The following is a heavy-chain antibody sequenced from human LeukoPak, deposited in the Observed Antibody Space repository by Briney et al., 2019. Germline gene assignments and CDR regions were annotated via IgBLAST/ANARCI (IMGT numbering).Heavy chain of an antibody. J-gene: IGHJ4*02. CDR2: GFYGGSA. Sequence: PSETLSLTCTVSGASISSSNDYWGWIRQAPGKGLEWIGSGFYGGSAHYNPSLKSRATISVDTSKNQFSLKLSSVTAADAAMYYCARQFATASADTRGYFDFCGQGTVVTVSS. CDR3: ARQFATASADTRGYFDF. CDR1: GASISSSNDY. V-gene: IGHV4-39*01. D-gene: IGHD2-2*01.